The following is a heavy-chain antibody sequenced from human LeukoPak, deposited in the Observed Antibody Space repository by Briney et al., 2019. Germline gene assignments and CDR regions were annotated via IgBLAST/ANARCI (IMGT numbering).Heavy chain of an antibody. D-gene: IGHD2-21*02. CDR1: GGSISSSNW. J-gene: IGHJ5*02. Sequence: PSGTLSLTCAVSGGSISSSNWWSWVRQPPGKGLEWIGEIYHSGSTNYNPSLKSRVTISVDKSKNQFSLKLSSVTAADTAVYYCARGDCGGDCYHLYNWFDPWGQGTLVTVSS. CDR2: IYHSGST. V-gene: IGHV4-4*02. CDR3: ARGDCGGDCYHLYNWFDP.